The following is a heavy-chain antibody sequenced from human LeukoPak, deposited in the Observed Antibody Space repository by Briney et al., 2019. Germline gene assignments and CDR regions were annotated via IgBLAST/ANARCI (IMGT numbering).Heavy chain of an antibody. D-gene: IGHD5-18*01. CDR2: ISSDGSRT. CDR3: TRHWDTAMGDGYDY. Sequence: PGGSLRLSCAASAFTFSNHWMHWVRQAPGKGLVWVSDISSDGSRTFYADSVKGRFIISRDNAKNTLYLQMNSLRAEDTAVYYCTRHWDTAMGDGYDYWGQGTLVTVSS. V-gene: IGHV3-74*01. CDR1: AFTFSNHW. J-gene: IGHJ4*02.